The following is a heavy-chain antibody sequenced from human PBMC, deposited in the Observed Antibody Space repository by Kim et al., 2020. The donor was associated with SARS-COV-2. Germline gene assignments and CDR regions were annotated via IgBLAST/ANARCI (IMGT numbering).Heavy chain of an antibody. V-gene: IGHV3-53*01. Sequence: GGSLRLSCAASGFTVSSNYMTWVRQAPGKGLEWVSVIYGGGGTYYADSVKGRFTISRDNCENTLYLQMNSLRVEGTTVYYCARGYGTDGSCDFRHGMDVWGQGTKVPVSS. CDR3: ARGYGTDGSCDFRHGMDV. CDR1: GFTVSSNY. J-gene: IGHJ6*02. D-gene: IGHD2-8*01. CDR2: IYGGGGT.